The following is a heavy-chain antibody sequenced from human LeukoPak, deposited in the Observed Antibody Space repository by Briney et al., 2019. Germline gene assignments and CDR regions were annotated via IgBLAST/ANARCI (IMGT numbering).Heavy chain of an antibody. CDR2: IYTSGST. Sequence: PSETLSLTCSVSGGVSGGSVTNYYCTWIRQPAGKGLEWIGRIYTSGSTNYNPSLQSRVTMSVDTSKNQFSLKLSSVTAADTAMYFCARDSVSRGFDYWGQGTLVTVSS. V-gene: IGHV4-4*07. J-gene: IGHJ4*02. CDR3: ARDSVSRGFDY. CDR1: GGSVTNYY. D-gene: IGHD3-10*01.